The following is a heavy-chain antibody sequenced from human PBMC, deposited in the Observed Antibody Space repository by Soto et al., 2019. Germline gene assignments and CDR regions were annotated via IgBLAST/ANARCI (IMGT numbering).Heavy chain of an antibody. CDR2: INSDGTT. D-gene: IGHD2-21*02. V-gene: IGHV3-48*03. Sequence: GGSLRLSCTASGFIVRNHEFNWVRQAPGKGLEWLSYINSDGTTYYAEAVKGRFTVSRDNAENSVHLQMSSLRAEDTAVYYCARETPHCGGDCFDYWGQGTLVTVSS. CDR1: GFIVRNHE. J-gene: IGHJ4*02. CDR3: ARETPHCGGDCFDY.